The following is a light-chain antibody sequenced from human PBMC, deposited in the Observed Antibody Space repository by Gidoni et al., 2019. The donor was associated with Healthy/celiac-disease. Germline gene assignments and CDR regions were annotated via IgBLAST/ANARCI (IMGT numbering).Light chain of an antibody. CDR1: QSVLYSSNNKNY. Sequence: DIVMTQTPDSLAVSLGERATINCKSSQSVLYSSNNKNYLALYQQKPGQPPKLLIYWASTRESGVPDRFSGSVSWTYFTLTISSLQAEDVAVYYCQQYYSTLRTFGQGTKVEIK. CDR3: QQYYSTLRT. V-gene: IGKV4-1*01. CDR2: WAS. J-gene: IGKJ1*01.